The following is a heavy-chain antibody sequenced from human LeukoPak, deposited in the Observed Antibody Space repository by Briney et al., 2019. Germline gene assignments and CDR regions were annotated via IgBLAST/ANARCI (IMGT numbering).Heavy chain of an antibody. CDR1: GGSISSSNW. CDR2: IYHSGST. J-gene: IGHJ4*02. D-gene: IGHD6-19*01. CDR3: VTASVAVEC. Sequence: SETLSLTCAVSGGSISSSNWWNWVRQPPGKGLEWIGEIYHSGSTNYNPSLKSRVIISVDKSKNQFSLKLTSVTAADTAVYYCVTASVAVECWGQGTLVTVSS. V-gene: IGHV4-4*02.